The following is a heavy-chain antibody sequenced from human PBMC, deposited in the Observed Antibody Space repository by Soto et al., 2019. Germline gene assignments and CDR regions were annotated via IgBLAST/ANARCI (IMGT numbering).Heavy chain of an antibody. J-gene: IGHJ3*02. Sequence: GGSLRLSCAASGFTVSSNYMSWVRQAPGKGLEWVSVIYSGGSTYYADSVKGRFTISRDNSKNTLYLQMNRLRAEDTAVYYCARDDVEAARDAFDIWGQGTMVTVSS. V-gene: IGHV3-66*01. CDR3: ARDDVEAARDAFDI. CDR1: GFTVSSNY. CDR2: IYSGGST. D-gene: IGHD6-6*01.